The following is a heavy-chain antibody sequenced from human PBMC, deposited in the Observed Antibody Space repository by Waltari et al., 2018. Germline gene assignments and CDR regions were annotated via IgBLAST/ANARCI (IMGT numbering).Heavy chain of an antibody. CDR3: ARGVFYTKYGFKSHFYGLDV. J-gene: IGHJ6*02. CDR2: VSPNNDNT. D-gene: IGHD4-4*01. Sequence: QVQLVQSGGEVKKPGATAKVSCKASGYNFIDYGINWVRQAPGQGLEWLGWVSPNNDNTTYAQKVQGRVTMTADTSTRTAYMVLRSLTSDDAAIYYCARGVFYTKYGFKSHFYGLDVWGQGTTITVSS. CDR1: GYNFIDYG. V-gene: IGHV1-18*01.